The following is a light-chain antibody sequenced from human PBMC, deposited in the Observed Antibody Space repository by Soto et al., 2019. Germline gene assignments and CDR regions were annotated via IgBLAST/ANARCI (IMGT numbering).Light chain of an antibody. CDR3: SSYTSSSLYV. J-gene: IGLJ1*01. V-gene: IGLV2-14*01. CDR2: EVS. CDR1: SSDVGGYNY. Sequence: QSALTQPASVSGSPGQSITISCTGTSSDVGGYNYVSWYQHHPGKAPKVMIYEVSNRPSGISNRFSGSKSGNTASLTISGLQAEDEADYYCSSYTSSSLYVFGTGTKLTVL.